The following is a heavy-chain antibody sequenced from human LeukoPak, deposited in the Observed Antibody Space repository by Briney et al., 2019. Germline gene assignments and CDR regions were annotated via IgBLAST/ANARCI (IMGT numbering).Heavy chain of an antibody. Sequence: GGSLRLSCAASGFTFNSYSMSWVRQAPGKGLEWVSGIHSGGTTYYADSVKGRFSISRDNSKNTLYLDMSSLRAEDTAVYYCAKDVVVVVVVATPGDAFDIWGQGTKVTVSS. CDR2: IHSGGTT. D-gene: IGHD2-15*01. J-gene: IGHJ3*02. V-gene: IGHV3-23*01. CDR1: GFTFNSYS. CDR3: AKDVVVVVVVATPGDAFDI.